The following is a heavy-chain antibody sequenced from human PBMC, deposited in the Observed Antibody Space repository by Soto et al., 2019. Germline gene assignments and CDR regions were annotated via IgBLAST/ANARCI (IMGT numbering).Heavy chain of an antibody. Sequence: PSETLSLTCTVSGGSISNFYWSWIRQPPGKGLEWIGYVYYTGSTSYNPSLKRRVTFSADSSRGQFSLRLNSVTAADTAVYYCARIFLGPDLLADSFVDYYYYMDVWGQGTTVTVSS. CDR3: ARIFLGPDLLADSFVDYYYYMDV. J-gene: IGHJ6*03. V-gene: IGHV4-59*08. CDR2: VYYTGST. CDR1: GGSISNFY. D-gene: IGHD3-9*01.